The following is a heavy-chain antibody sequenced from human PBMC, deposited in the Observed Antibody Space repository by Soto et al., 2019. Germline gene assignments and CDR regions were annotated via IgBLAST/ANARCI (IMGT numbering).Heavy chain of an antibody. CDR2: IIPIFGTA. J-gene: IGHJ6*02. CDR1: GGTFSSYA. V-gene: IGHV1-69*13. D-gene: IGHD3-3*01. Sequence: GASVKVSCKASGGTFSSYAISWVRQAPGQGLEWMGGIIPIFGTANYAQKFQGRVTITADESTSTAYMELSSLRSEDTAVYYCARNYDFWRGSLPGYYGMDVWGQGTTVTVSS. CDR3: ARNYDFWRGSLPGYYGMDV.